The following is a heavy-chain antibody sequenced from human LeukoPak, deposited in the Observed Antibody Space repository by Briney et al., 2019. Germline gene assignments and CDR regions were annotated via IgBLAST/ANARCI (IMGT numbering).Heavy chain of an antibody. D-gene: IGHD3-22*01. CDR1: GGSISSSSYY. V-gene: IGHV4-39*07. CDR2: IYYSGST. CDR3: ARTSYDSSGYYSGGFDY. Sequence: PSETLSLTCTVSGGSISSSSYYWGWIRQPPGKGLEWIGSIYYSGSTYYNPSLKSRVTISVDTSKNQFSLKLSSVTAADTAVYYCARTSYDSSGYYSGGFDYWGQGTLVTVSS. J-gene: IGHJ4*02.